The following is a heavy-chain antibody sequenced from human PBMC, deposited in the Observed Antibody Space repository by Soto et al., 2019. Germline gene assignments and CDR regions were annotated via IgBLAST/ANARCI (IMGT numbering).Heavy chain of an antibody. CDR3: ARDPDSSGYDPDFDY. CDR1: GFTFSSYS. Sequence: EVQLVESGGGLVQTGGSLRLSCAASGFTFSSYSMNWVRQAPGKGLEWVSYISSSSSTIYYADSVKGRFTISRDNAKNSLYLQMNRLRAEDTAVYYCARDPDSSGYDPDFDYWGQGTLVTVSS. V-gene: IGHV3-48*01. CDR2: ISSSSSTI. J-gene: IGHJ4*02. D-gene: IGHD5-12*01.